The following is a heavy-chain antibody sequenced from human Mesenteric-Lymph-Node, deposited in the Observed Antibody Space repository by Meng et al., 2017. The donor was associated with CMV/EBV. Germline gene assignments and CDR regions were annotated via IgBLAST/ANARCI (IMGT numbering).Heavy chain of an antibody. V-gene: IGHV1-69*05. CDR2: IIPIFGTA. CDR3: AKDVASNYVSDLDY. D-gene: IGHD4-11*01. CDR1: GGTFSSYA. J-gene: IGHJ4*02. Sequence: SVKVSCKASGGTFSSYAISWVRQAPGHGLEWMGGIIPIFGTANYAQKFQGRVTITTDESTSTAYMELNRLRAEDTAVYYCAKDVASNYVSDLDYWGQGTLVTVSS.